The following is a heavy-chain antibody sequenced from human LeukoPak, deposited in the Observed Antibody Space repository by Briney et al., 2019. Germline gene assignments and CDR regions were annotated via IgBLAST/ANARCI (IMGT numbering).Heavy chain of an antibody. Sequence: SETLSLTCTVSGGSISSSSYYWGWIRQPPGKGLEWIGSIYYSGSTYYNPSLKSRVTISVDTSKNQFSLKLSSVTAADTAVYYCARDRTTYNWNSGGWFDPWGQGTLVTVSS. J-gene: IGHJ5*02. CDR1: GGSISSSSYY. D-gene: IGHD1-7*01. V-gene: IGHV4-39*07. CDR2: IYYSGST. CDR3: ARDRTTYNWNSGGWFDP.